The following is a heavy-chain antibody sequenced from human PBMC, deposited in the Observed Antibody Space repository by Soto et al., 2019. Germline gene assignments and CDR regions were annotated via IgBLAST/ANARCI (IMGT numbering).Heavy chain of an antibody. D-gene: IGHD6-19*01. Sequence: ASVKVPCKASGYTLTSHYINWVSQATGQGLEWMGWVNPKSGNTGYAQKFQGRFTMTRDTSIGTAYRELSSMRSEDSADYYCARSTYSSGWEPYYYCYYGLNVWGRGTTVTVSS. J-gene: IGHJ6*02. CDR2: VNPKSGNT. CDR3: ARSTYSSGWEPYYYCYYGLNV. V-gene: IGHV1-8*01. CDR1: GYTLTSHY.